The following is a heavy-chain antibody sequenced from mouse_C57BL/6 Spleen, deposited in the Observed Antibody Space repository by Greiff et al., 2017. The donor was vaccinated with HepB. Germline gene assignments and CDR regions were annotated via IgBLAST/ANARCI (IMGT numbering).Heavy chain of an antibody. CDR1: GYTFTSYW. CDR2: IYPSDSET. J-gene: IGHJ2*01. Sequence: QVQLQQPGAELVRPGSSVKLSCKASGYTFTSYWMDWVKQRHGQGLEWIGNIYPSDSETHYNQKFKDKATLTVDKSSSTAYMQLSSLTSEDSAVYYCARERANWYYFDYWGQGTTLTVSS. CDR3: ARERANWYYFDY. D-gene: IGHD4-1*01. V-gene: IGHV1-61*01.